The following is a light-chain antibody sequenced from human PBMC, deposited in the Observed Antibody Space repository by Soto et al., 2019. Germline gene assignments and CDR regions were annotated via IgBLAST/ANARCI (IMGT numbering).Light chain of an antibody. Sequence: QSLLTQPPSVSAAPGQKVTISCSGSSSNIGQNYVSWYQQLPGTAPKRLIYDTSKRPSGIPDRFSGSKSGTSATLDITGLQTEDEADYYCGTWDSSLSAVIFGGGTKLTVL. J-gene: IGLJ2*01. CDR2: DTS. CDR3: GTWDSSLSAVI. CDR1: SSNIGQNY. V-gene: IGLV1-51*01.